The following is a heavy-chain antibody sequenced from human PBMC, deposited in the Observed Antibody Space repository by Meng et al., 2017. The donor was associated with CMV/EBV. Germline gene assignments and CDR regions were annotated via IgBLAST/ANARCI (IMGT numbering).Heavy chain of an antibody. Sequence: SVKVSCKASGGTFSSDVISWVRQAPGQGLGWMGGIIPIFGTANYAQKFQGRVTITTDESTSTAYMELSSLRSEDTAVYYCARVEMATSIRDHYGMDVWGQGTTVTVSS. V-gene: IGHV1-69*05. CDR2: IIPIFGTA. CDR1: GGTFSSDV. D-gene: IGHD5-24*01. J-gene: IGHJ6*02. CDR3: ARVEMATSIRDHYGMDV.